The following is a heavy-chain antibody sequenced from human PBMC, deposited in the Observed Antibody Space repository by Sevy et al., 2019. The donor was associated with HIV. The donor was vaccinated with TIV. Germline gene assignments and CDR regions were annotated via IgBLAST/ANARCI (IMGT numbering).Heavy chain of an antibody. CDR2: ITSNTDGGRG. V-gene: IGHV3-15*01. J-gene: IGHJ4*02. CDR3: TRDRECGDYKGGFDS. Sequence: GESLKISCLASGFTVTNAWMGWVPQAPGQGLEWVGRITSNTDGGRGDYAAALKGRFTISRDDSRNTLYLQMNILKSADTVLYYCTRDRECGDYKGGFDSWGQGTLVTVSS. CDR1: GFTVTNAW. D-gene: IGHD4-17*01.